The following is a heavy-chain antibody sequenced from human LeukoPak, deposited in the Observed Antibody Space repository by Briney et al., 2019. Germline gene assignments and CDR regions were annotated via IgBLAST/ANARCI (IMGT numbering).Heavy chain of an antibody. CDR3: ARDRGTTGTGYYYYYMDV. CDR1: GGTFSSYA. J-gene: IGHJ6*03. Sequence: SVKVSCKASGGTFSSYAISWVRQAPGQGLEWMGGIIPIFGTANYAQKFQGRVTITTDESTSTAYMELSSLRSEDTAVYYCARDRGTTGTGYYYYYMDVWGKGTTVTVSS. V-gene: IGHV1-69*05. D-gene: IGHD1-1*01. CDR2: IIPIFGTA.